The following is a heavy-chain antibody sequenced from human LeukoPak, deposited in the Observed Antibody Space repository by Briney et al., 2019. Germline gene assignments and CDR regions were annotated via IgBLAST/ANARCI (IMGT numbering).Heavy chain of an antibody. D-gene: IGHD2-2*01. CDR1: GFTFSSYE. Sequence: GGSLRLSCAASGFTFSSYEMHWVRQAPGRGLEWVSYISSSGSTIYYADSVKGRFTISRDNAKNSLYLQMNSLRAEDTAVYYCARTTLSYCSSTSCPQGYYYYMDVWGKGTTVTISS. J-gene: IGHJ6*03. V-gene: IGHV3-48*03. CDR3: ARTTLSYCSSTSCPQGYYYYMDV. CDR2: ISSSGSTI.